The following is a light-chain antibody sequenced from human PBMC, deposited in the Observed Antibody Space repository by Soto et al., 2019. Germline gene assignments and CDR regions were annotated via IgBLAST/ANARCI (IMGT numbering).Light chain of an antibody. J-gene: IGLJ2*01. CDR3: SSYVGSNNLV. CDR2: EVT. V-gene: IGLV2-8*01. Sequence: QSALTQPPSASGSPGRSVTISCTGTSSDVGGHNYVSWYQQHPGKAPKLLIYEVTKRPSGVPARFSGSKSGNTASLTVSGLQAEDEAYYHCSSYVGSNNLVFGGGTKLTVL. CDR1: SSDVGGHNY.